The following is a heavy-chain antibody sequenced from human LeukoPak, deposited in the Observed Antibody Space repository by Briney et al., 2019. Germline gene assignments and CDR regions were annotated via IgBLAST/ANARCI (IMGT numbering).Heavy chain of an antibody. J-gene: IGHJ1*01. CDR2: IYYSGST. Sequence: SETLSLTCTVSGGSISSYYWSRIRQPPGKGLEWIGYIYYSGSTNYNPSLKSRVTISVDTSKNQFSLKLSSVTAADTAVYYCARGHSYYDILTGYFASAEYFQHWGQGTLVTVSS. V-gene: IGHV4-59*01. D-gene: IGHD3-9*01. CDR1: GGSISSYY. CDR3: ARGHSYYDILTGYFASAEYFQH.